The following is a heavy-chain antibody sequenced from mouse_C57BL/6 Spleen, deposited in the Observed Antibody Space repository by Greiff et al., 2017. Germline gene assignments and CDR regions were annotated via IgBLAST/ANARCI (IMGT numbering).Heavy chain of an antibody. D-gene: IGHD2-5*01. Sequence: QVQLQQPGAELVKPGASVKLSCKASGYTFTSYWMHWVKQRPGQGLEWIGMIHPNSGRTNYNEKFKSKATLTVDKSSSTAYMQLSSLTSEDSAVYYCARGKSYSNYAWFAYWGQGTLVTVSA. CDR2: IHPNSGRT. V-gene: IGHV1-64*01. CDR1: GYTFTSYW. J-gene: IGHJ3*01. CDR3: ARGKSYSNYAWFAY.